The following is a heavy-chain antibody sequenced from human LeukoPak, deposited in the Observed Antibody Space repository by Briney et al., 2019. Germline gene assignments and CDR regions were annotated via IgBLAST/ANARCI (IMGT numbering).Heavy chain of an antibody. V-gene: IGHV3-66*01. CDR3: ARDVRYYYDSSGYYSYYYYGMDV. CDR2: IYSGGST. CDR1: GFTVSSNY. D-gene: IGHD3-22*01. J-gene: IGHJ6*02. Sequence: PGGSLRLSCAASGFTVSSNYMSWVRQAPGKGLEWVSVIYSGGSTYYADSVKGRFTISRDNSKNTLYLQMNSLRAEDTAVYYCARDVRYYYDSSGYYSYYYYGMDVWGQGTTVTVSS.